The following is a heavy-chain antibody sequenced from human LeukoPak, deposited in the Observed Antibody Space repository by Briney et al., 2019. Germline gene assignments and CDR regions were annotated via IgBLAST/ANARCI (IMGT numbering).Heavy chain of an antibody. CDR2: IYSAGST. V-gene: IGHV3-53*01. CDR3: ARVWELSFDY. J-gene: IGHJ4*02. CDR1: GFTVTTDH. Sequence: PGGSLRLSCAASGFTVTTDHMSWVRQAAGKGLEFVSVIYSAGSTSHADSVKGRFTISRDNSKNTVHLQMNSLRAEDTAVYYCARVWELSFDYWGQGTLVTVSS. D-gene: IGHD1-26*01.